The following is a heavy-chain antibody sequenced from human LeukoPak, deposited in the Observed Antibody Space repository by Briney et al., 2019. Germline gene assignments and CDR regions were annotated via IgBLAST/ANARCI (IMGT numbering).Heavy chain of an antibody. CDR3: ARGYCSSTSCPPYFDY. CDR1: GYSFTSYW. Sequence: GESLKISCQASGYSFTSYWVSWVRQMPGKGLEWMGIIYPGDSDTRYSPSFQGQVTISADKSISTAYLQWSSLKASDTAMYYCARGYCSSTSCPPYFDYWGQGTLVTVSS. V-gene: IGHV5-51*01. J-gene: IGHJ4*02. CDR2: IYPGDSDT. D-gene: IGHD2-2*01.